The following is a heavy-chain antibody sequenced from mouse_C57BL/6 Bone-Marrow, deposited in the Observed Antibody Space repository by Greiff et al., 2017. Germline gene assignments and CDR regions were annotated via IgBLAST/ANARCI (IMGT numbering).Heavy chain of an antibody. CDR2: IYPRDGST. Sequence: QVQLQQSDAELVKPGASVKISCKVSGYTFTDHTIHWMKQRPEQGLEWIGYIYPRDGSTKYNEKFKGKATLTADTSSSTAYMQLNSLTSEDSAVYCCASNYYGSSLDYWGQGTTLTVSS. J-gene: IGHJ2*01. V-gene: IGHV1-78*01. CDR3: ASNYYGSSLDY. D-gene: IGHD1-1*01. CDR1: GYTFTDHT.